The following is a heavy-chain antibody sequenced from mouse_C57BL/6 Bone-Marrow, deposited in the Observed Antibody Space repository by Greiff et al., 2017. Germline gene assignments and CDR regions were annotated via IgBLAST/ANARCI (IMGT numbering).Heavy chain of an antibody. D-gene: IGHD4-1*02. CDR3: TTNWAWFAY. CDR2: IDPENGDT. V-gene: IGHV14-4*01. CDR1: GFNIKDDY. J-gene: IGHJ3*01. Sequence: EVQLQQSGAELVRPGASVKLSCTASGFNIKDDYMHWVKPRPEQGLEWIGWIDPENGDTEYASKFQGKATITADTSSNTAYLQLSSLTSEDNAVYYCTTNWAWFAYWGQGTLVTVSA.